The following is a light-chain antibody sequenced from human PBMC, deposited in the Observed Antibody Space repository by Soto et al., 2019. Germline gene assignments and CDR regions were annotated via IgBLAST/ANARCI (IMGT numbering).Light chain of an antibody. CDR1: QDITSW. CDR3: EQANSFPPG. J-gene: IGKJ4*02. CDR2: GAS. Sequence: DIQMTQSPSSVSAFIGDRVTITCRASQDITSWLAWYQQKPGKAPKLLIYGASTLQSGVPSRFSGSGSGTDFTLTISSLQPEDFATYYCEQANSFPPGFGGGTRVEIK. V-gene: IGKV1-12*01.